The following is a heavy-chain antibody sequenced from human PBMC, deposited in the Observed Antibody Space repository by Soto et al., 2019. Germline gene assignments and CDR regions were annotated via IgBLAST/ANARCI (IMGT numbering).Heavy chain of an antibody. D-gene: IGHD6-19*01. J-gene: IGHJ3*02. V-gene: IGHV4-59*01. CDR2: IYYSGST. Sequence: SETLSLTCTVSGGSISSYYWSWIRQPPGKGLEWIGDIYYSGSTNYNPSLKSRVTISIDTSKNQFSLKLSSVTAADTAVYYCARVPPYSSGWYGAFDIWGQGTMVTVSS. CDR1: GGSISSYY. CDR3: ARVPPYSSGWYGAFDI.